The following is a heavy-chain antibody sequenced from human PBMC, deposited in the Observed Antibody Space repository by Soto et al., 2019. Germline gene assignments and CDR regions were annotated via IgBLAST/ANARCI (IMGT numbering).Heavy chain of an antibody. V-gene: IGHV3-30-3*01. D-gene: IGHD2-21*01. CDR2: ISYDGSNK. CDR1: GFTFSSYA. J-gene: IGHJ6*02. Sequence: GGSLRLSCAASGFTFSSYAMHWVRQAPGKGLEWVAVISYDGSNKYYADSVKGRLTISRDNSKNTLYLQMNSLRAEDTAVYYCASVIVPSYYYYGMDVWGQGTTVTVSS. CDR3: ASVIVPSYYYYGMDV.